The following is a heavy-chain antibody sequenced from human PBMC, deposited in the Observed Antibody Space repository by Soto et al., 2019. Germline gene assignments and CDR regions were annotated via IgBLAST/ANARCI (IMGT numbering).Heavy chain of an antibody. CDR2: VNVYNGNT. CDR3: ARDGVALTTGIYGY. V-gene: IGHV1-18*01. CDR1: GYTFTSDS. J-gene: IGHJ4*02. Sequence: ASVKVPGKASGYTFTSDSISWVRQAPGQGLEWIGWVNVYNGNTKYAQKFQGRVTMTTDTSTSTVYMELRSLTSDDTAVYYCARDGVALTTGIYGYWGQGTLVNVSS. D-gene: IGHD4-17*01.